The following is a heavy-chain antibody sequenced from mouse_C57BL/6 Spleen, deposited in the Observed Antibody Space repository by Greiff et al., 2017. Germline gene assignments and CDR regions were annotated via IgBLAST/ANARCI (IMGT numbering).Heavy chain of an antibody. J-gene: IGHJ4*01. CDR1: GYTFTDYY. CDR2: INPNNGGT. D-gene: IGHD2-5*01. V-gene: IGHV1-18*01. CDR3: AREGNYSTHEGIMDY. Sequence: VQLQESGPELVMPGASVKIPCKASGYTFTDYYMDWVKQSPGQSLEWIGDINPNNGGTIYNQKFKGKDTLTVDKSSRTAYIELRSLTSEDTADYYCAREGNYSTHEGIMDYWGQGTSVTVSS.